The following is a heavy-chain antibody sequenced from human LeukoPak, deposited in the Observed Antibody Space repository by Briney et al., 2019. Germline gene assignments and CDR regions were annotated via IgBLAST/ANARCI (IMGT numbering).Heavy chain of an antibody. J-gene: IGHJ4*02. D-gene: IGHD1-26*01. V-gene: IGHV4-34*01. CDR1: GGSFSNYY. CDR3: ASFGYSIIADY. CDR2: INHTGST. Sequence: SETLSLTCAVYGGSFSNYYWNWIRQPPGKGLEWIGEINHTGSTNYNPSLKSRVTISVDTSKNQFSLKLSSVTAADTAVYYCASFGYSIIADYWGQGTLVTVSS.